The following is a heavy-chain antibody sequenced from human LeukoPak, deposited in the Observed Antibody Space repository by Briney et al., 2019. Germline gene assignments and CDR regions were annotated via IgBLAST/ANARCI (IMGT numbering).Heavy chain of an antibody. CDR1: GGSISSYY. CDR2: IYTSGST. V-gene: IGHV4-4*07. J-gene: IGHJ5*02. Sequence: SETLSLTCTVSGGSISSYYWSWIRQPAGKGLEWIGRIYTSGSTNYNPSLKSRVTMSVDTSKNQFSLKLSSVTAADTAVYYCARGSTSCYTPLCMDWFDPWGQGTLVTVSS. D-gene: IGHD2-2*02. CDR3: ARGSTSCYTPLCMDWFDP.